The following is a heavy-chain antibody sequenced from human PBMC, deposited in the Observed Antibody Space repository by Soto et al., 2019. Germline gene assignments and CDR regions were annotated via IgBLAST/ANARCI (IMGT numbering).Heavy chain of an antibody. J-gene: IGHJ6*02. Sequence: SETLSLTCTVAGGSISSYYWSWIRQPAGKGLEWIGRIYTSGSTNYNPSLKSRVTMSVDTSKNQFSLKLSSVTAADTAVYYCARDEYYDILTGYYYYYGMDVWGQGTTVTVSS. CDR2: IYTSGST. CDR1: GGSISSYY. CDR3: ARDEYYDILTGYYYYYGMDV. V-gene: IGHV4-4*07. D-gene: IGHD3-9*01.